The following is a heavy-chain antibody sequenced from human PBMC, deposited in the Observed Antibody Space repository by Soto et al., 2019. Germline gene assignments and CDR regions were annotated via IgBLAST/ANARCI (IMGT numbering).Heavy chain of an antibody. V-gene: IGHV2-5*01. CDR3: AHSPWGAAPDY. CDR1: GFSVSARGVG. Sequence: PTLVNPTQTLTLTCALSGFSVSARGVGVGWIRPPPGKALEWLAIIYWNDDKLYRPSLQSRLTITKDTSKNQVVLTMTNMDPVDTATYYCAHSPWGAAPDYWGQGTPVTVSS. CDR2: IYWNDDK. J-gene: IGHJ4*02. D-gene: IGHD3-16*01.